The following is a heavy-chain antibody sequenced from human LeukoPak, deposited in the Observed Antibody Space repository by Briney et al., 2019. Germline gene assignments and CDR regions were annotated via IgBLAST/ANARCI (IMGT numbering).Heavy chain of an antibody. CDR2: IYNSGST. Sequence: SQTLSLTCTVSGGSISSSTYYWSWIRQPAGKGLEWIGRIYNSGSTNYNPSLKSRVTISADTSENQFSLKLSSVTAADTAMYYCAREQLYYGSGGNWFDPWGQGTLVTVSS. D-gene: IGHD3-10*01. V-gene: IGHV4-61*02. CDR1: GGSISSSTYY. CDR3: AREQLYYGSGGNWFDP. J-gene: IGHJ5*02.